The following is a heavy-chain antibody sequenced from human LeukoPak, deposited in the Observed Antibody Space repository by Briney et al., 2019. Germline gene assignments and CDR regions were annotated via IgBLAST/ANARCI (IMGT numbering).Heavy chain of an antibody. J-gene: IGHJ4*02. D-gene: IGHD5-24*01. CDR1: GYTFTGYY. CDR2: INPNSGGT. V-gene: IGHV1-2*02. Sequence: ASVKVSCKASGYTFTGYYMHWVRQAPGQGLEWMGWINPNSGGTNYAQKFQGRVTMTRDTSISTAYMELSRLRSDDTAVYYCARDITSRDGCIFDFGRQGNLVSVFS. CDR3: ARDITSRDGCIFDF.